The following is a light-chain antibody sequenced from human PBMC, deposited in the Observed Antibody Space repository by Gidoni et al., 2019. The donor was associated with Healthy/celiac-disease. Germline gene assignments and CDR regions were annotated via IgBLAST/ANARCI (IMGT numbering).Light chain of an antibody. Sequence: EIVLTQSPGPLYLSPGERATLSCRASQSVSSSYLAWYQQKPGQAPRLLIYGASSRATGIPDRFSGSGSGTDFTLTISRLEPEDFAVYYCQQYGSSPPVTFGGGTKVEIK. J-gene: IGKJ4*01. V-gene: IGKV3-20*01. CDR3: QQYGSSPPVT. CDR1: QSVSSSY. CDR2: GAS.